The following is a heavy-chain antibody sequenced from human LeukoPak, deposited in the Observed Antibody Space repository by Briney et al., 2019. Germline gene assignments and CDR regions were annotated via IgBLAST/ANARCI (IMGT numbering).Heavy chain of an antibody. CDR3: ARDRVVGARRAFDI. Sequence: VASVKVSCKASGYIFTSYYIHWVRQAPGQGLGWMGIINPSGGNTSYAQKFQGRVTMTRDTSTSTVYMELSSLRSDDTAVYYCARDRVVGARRAFDIWGQGTMVTVSS. D-gene: IGHD1-26*01. CDR1: GYIFTSYY. V-gene: IGHV1-46*01. CDR2: INPSGGNT. J-gene: IGHJ3*02.